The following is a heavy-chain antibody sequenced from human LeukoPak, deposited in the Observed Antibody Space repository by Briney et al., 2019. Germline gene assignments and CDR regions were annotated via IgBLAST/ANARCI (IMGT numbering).Heavy chain of an antibody. Sequence: GGSLRLSCAASGFTFSSYEMNCVRQAPGKGLEWVSYISSSSSTIYYADSVKGRFTISRDNAKNSLYLQMNSLRAEDTAVYYCARSSRELGGYAPWELMPPFDYWGQGTLVTVSS. CDR2: ISSSSSTI. J-gene: IGHJ4*02. D-gene: IGHD1-7*01. CDR1: GFTFSSYE. V-gene: IGHV3-48*01. CDR3: ARSSRELGGYAPWELMPPFDY.